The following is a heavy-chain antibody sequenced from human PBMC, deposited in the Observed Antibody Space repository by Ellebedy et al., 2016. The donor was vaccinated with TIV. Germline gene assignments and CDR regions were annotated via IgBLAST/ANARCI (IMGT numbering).Heavy chain of an antibody. Sequence: SETLSLTXTVSGGSIRSYYWSWIRQPAGKGLAWIGRMYSSGSTKYNPSLESRVTMSVDMSKNQFSLALTSVTAADTAVYYCARVGTGDRGLNAWGQGTLVTVSS. CDR2: MYSSGST. J-gene: IGHJ5*02. D-gene: IGHD3-10*01. CDR3: ARVGTGDRGLNA. V-gene: IGHV4-4*07. CDR1: GGSIRSYY.